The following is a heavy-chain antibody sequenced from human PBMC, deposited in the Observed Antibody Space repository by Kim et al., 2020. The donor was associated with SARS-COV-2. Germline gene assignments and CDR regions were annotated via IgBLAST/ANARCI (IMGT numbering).Heavy chain of an antibody. V-gene: IGHV3-23*01. CDR3: AKDLLYVPGRGYFDS. J-gene: IGHJ4*02. Sequence: PNSVRGRVTISRDNSKNIRFLQMDSLRVDDTAVYYCAKDLLYVPGRGYFDSWGQGVLVTVSS. D-gene: IGHD3-10*01.